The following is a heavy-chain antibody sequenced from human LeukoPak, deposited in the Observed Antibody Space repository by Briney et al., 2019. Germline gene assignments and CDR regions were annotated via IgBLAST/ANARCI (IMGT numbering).Heavy chain of an antibody. CDR2: IYSGGST. Sequence: PGGSLRLSCAASGFAVSSNYMSWVRQAPGKGLEWVSVIYSGGSTYYADSVKGRFTISRDNSKNTLNLQMNSLRAEDTAMYYCGGYISGFYDYWGQGTLVTVSS. CDR1: GFAVSSNY. V-gene: IGHV3-66*01. CDR3: GGYISGFYDY. J-gene: IGHJ4*02. D-gene: IGHD6-19*01.